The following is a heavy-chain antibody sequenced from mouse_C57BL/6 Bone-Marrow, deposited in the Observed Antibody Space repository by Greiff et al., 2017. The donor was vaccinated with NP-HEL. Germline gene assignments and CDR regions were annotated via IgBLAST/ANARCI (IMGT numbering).Heavy chain of an antibody. CDR3: ARRGLLLRYLAWFAY. V-gene: IGHV1-50*01. CDR1: GYTFTSYW. J-gene: IGHJ3*01. Sequence: QVQLQQSGAELVKPGASVKLSCKASGYTFTSYWMQWVKQRPGQGLEWIGEIDPSDSYTNYNQKFKGKATLTVDTSSSTAYMQLSSLTSEDSAVYYCARRGLLLRYLAWFAYWGQGTLVTVSA. D-gene: IGHD1-1*01. CDR2: IDPSDSYT.